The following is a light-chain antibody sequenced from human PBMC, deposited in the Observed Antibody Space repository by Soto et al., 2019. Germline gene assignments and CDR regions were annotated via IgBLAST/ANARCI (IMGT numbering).Light chain of an antibody. CDR3: QQSYSTPPT. Sequence: DIQMTQSPSSLSASVGDRVTITCRASQSIRNYLNWYQQKPGKAPKVLIYAASSLESGVPSRFSGSGSGTDFTLTISRLQAEDFATYYCQQSYSTPPTFGQGTKVEIK. CDR1: QSIRNY. V-gene: IGKV1-39*01. CDR2: AAS. J-gene: IGKJ1*01.